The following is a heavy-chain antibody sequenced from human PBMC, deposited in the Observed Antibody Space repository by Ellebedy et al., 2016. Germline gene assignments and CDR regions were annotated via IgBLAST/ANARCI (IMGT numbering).Heavy chain of an antibody. Sequence: ASVKVSXXASGYTFTSYAMHWVRQAPGQRLEWMGWINAGNGNTKYSQKFQGRVTITRDTSASTAYMELSSLRSEDTAVYYCAREVDHGSGSYYPYWGQGTLVTVSS. CDR2: INAGNGNT. J-gene: IGHJ4*02. CDR3: AREVDHGSGSYYPY. CDR1: GYTFTSYA. D-gene: IGHD3-10*01. V-gene: IGHV1-3*01.